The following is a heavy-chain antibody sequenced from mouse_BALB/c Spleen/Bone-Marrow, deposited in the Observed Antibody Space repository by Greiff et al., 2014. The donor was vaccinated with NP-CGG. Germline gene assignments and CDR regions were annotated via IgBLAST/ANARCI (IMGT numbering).Heavy chain of an antibody. CDR3: AREGGYYDAMDY. J-gene: IGHJ4*01. Sequence: EVQLQQSGPELVKPGASVKISCKASGYTFTDYNMQWVKQSHGKSLEWIGYIYPYNGGTGYNQKFRSKATLTVDSSPSTAYMELRSLTSEDSAVYYYAREGGYYDAMDYWGQGTSVTVSS. CDR2: IYPYNGGT. V-gene: IGHV1S29*02. CDR1: GYTFTDYN. D-gene: IGHD2-2*01.